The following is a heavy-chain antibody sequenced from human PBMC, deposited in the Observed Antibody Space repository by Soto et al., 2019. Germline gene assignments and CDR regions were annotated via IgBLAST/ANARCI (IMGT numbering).Heavy chain of an antibody. CDR2: SNPNNGGT. V-gene: IGHV1-2*04. J-gene: IGHJ4*02. Sequence: QVQLVQSGAGGKKPGASVTVSCKASGYTFTGYYIHWVRQAPGQGLECTGWSNPNNGGTNYAQNFQGWVTMTRDTSISTAYMEVTRLKSDDTAVYYCAREHYGSGKVFDYWGPGTLVTVSS. CDR1: GYTFTGYY. D-gene: IGHD3-10*01. CDR3: AREHYGSGKVFDY.